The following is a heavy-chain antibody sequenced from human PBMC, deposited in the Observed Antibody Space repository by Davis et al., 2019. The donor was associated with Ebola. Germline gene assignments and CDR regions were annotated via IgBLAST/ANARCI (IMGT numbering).Heavy chain of an antibody. D-gene: IGHD2-2*01. J-gene: IGHJ6*02. V-gene: IGHV4-39*02. CDR1: GGSISSSSYY. CDR2: IYYSGST. Sequence: SETLSLTCTVSGGSISSSSYYWGWLRQPPGKGLEWIGSIYYSGSTYYNPSLKSRVTISVDTSKNQFSLKLSSVTAADTAVYYCAREREVPAARMDVWGQGTTVTVSS. CDR3: AREREVPAARMDV.